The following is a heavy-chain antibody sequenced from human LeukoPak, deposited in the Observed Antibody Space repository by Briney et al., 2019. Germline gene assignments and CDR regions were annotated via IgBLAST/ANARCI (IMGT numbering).Heavy chain of an antibody. Sequence: GGSLGLSCAASGFTVSSDYMSWVRQAPGKGLEWVSVIYSGGTTYYADSVKGRFTISRDTSKSTLYLQMNNLRAEDTAVYYCARGTPTVSAGYYWGQGTLVTVSS. CDR3: ARGTPTVSAGYY. CDR1: GFTVSSDY. D-gene: IGHD2-15*01. J-gene: IGHJ4*02. V-gene: IGHV3-53*01. CDR2: IYSGGTT.